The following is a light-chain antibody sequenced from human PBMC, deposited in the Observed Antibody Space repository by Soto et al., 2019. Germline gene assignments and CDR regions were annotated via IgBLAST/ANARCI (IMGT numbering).Light chain of an antibody. CDR1: SSDVGGYNY. CDR3: SAYTGSNTPVV. V-gene: IGLV2-14*01. Sequence: QSALTQPASVSGSPGQSITISCTGTSSDVGGYNYVSWYQQHPGKAPNLIIFDVSNRPSGVSNRFSGSKSVNSASLTISGLKAEDEADYYCSAYTGSNTPVVFGGGTKLTVL. J-gene: IGLJ2*01. CDR2: DVS.